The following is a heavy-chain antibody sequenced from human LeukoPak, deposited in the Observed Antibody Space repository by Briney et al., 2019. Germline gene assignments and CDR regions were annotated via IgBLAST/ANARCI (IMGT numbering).Heavy chain of an antibody. J-gene: IGHJ1*01. CDR2: IYYSGST. CDR1: GGSISSYY. V-gene: IGHV4-59*01. D-gene: IGHD2-21*02. Sequence: PSETLSLTCTVSGGSISSYYWSWIRQPPGKGLEWIGYIYYSGSTNYNPSLKSRVTISVDTSKNQFPLKLSSVTAADTAVYYCARGCGGDCYGTLQHWGQGTLVTVSS. CDR3: ARGCGGDCYGTLQH.